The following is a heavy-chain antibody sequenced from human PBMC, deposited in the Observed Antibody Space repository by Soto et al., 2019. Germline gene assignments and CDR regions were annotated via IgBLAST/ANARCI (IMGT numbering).Heavy chain of an antibody. V-gene: IGHV1-24*01. Sequence: ASVKVSCKVSGYTLTELSMHWVRQAPGKGLEWMGGFDPEDGETIYAQKFQGRVTMTEDTSTDTAYMELSSLRSEDTAVYYCATDRLGVVTPSYGMDVWGQGTTVTVSS. CDR2: FDPEDGET. D-gene: IGHD3-3*01. CDR3: ATDRLGVVTPSYGMDV. CDR1: GYTLTELS. J-gene: IGHJ6*02.